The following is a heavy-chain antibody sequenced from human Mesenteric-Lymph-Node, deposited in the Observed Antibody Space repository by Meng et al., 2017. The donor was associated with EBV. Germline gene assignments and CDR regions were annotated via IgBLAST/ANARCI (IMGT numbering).Heavy chain of an antibody. J-gene: IGHJ4*02. Sequence: QFPLQVSGPGRVTSSSTLSLPFNVSGGSTNSFSCIWIRQPPGKGLEWIGYIYHSGSTNYNPSLKSRVTMSVDMSKNQFSLKLSSVTAADTAVYYCARGEVFDSWGQGTLVTVSS. V-gene: IGHV4-59*07. CDR2: IYHSGST. CDR3: ARGEVFDS. CDR1: GGSTNSFS.